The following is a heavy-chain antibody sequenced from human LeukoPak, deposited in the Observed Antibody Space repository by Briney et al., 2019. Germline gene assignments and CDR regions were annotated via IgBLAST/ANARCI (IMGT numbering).Heavy chain of an antibody. CDR1: GYSFTSYW. V-gene: IGHV5-51*01. CDR3: ARYDQSADYAVGDY. CDR2: IYPGDSDT. D-gene: IGHD4/OR15-4a*01. Sequence: GESLKISCQGSGYSFTSYWISWVRQMPGKGLEWMGIIYPGDSDTRYSPSFQGQVTISADKSISTAYLQWSSLKASDTAMYYCARYDQSADYAVGDYWGQGTLVTVSS. J-gene: IGHJ4*02.